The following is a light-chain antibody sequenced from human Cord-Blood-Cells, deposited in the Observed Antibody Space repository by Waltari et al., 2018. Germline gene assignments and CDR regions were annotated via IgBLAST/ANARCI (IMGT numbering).Light chain of an antibody. CDR2: LGS. V-gene: IGKV2-28*01. Sequence: DIVMTQFPLSLPVTPGERASISCRSSQSLLHSNGYNYLDWYLQKPGQSPQLLIYLGSNRAAGVPDRFSGSGSGTDFTLKISRVEAEDVGVYYCMQALQTPWTFGQGTKLEIK. CDR1: QSLLHSNGYNY. J-gene: IGKJ1*01. CDR3: MQALQTPWT.